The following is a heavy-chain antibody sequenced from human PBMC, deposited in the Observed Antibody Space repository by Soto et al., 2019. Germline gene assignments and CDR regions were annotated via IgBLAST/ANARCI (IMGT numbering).Heavy chain of an antibody. CDR2: ISWDGGST. Sequence: GGSLRLSCASSGFTFDDYTMHWVRQSPGKCLEWVSLISWDGGSTYYADSVKGRFTISRDNSKNYLYLQMNSLRTEDTALYYCAKDRSGGSSGYYYVTYFDYWGQGTLVTVS. V-gene: IGHV3-43*01. CDR3: AKDRSGGSSGYYYVTYFDY. J-gene: IGHJ4*02. CDR1: GFTFDDYT. D-gene: IGHD3-22*01.